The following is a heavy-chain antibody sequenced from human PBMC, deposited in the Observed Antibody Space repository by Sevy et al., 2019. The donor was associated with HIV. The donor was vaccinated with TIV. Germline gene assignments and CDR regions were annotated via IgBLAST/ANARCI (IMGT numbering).Heavy chain of an antibody. CDR2: ISAYNGNT. V-gene: IGHV1-18*01. CDR3: ARDQASWDAAAAAPFDY. D-gene: IGHD6-13*01. Sequence: ASVKVSCKASGYTFTSYGISWVRQAPGQGLEWMGWISAYNGNTNYAQKLQGRVTMTTDTSTRTAYMELRSLRSDDTAVYYCARDQASWDAAAAAPFDYWGQGTLVTVSS. CDR1: GYTFTSYG. J-gene: IGHJ4*02.